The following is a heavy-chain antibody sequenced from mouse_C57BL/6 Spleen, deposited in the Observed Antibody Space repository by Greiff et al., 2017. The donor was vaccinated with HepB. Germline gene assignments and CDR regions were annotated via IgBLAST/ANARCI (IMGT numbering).Heavy chain of an antibody. J-gene: IGHJ2*01. Sequence: VQLQQSGAELVKPGASVKISCKASGYAFSSYWMNWVKQRPGKGLEWIGQIYPGDGDTNYNGKFKGKATLTADKSSSTAYMKLSSLTSEDSAVYFCARSGSSGDFDYWGQGTTLTVSS. V-gene: IGHV1-80*01. CDR2: IYPGDGDT. CDR3: ARSGSSGDFDY. D-gene: IGHD3-2*02. CDR1: GYAFSSYW.